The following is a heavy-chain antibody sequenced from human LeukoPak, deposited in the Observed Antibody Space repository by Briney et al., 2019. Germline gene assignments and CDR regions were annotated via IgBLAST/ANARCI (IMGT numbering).Heavy chain of an antibody. CDR3: AKGTSGSYFDY. D-gene: IGHD1-26*01. CDR1: GGTFSSYA. CDR2: IIPSFGTA. Sequence: ASVKVSCKASGGTFSSYAISWVRQAPGQGLEWMGGIIPSFGTANYAQTFQGRVTITADESTSTFYMDLSSLRSEDTAVYYCAKGTSGSYFDYWGQGTLVTVSS. J-gene: IGHJ4*02. V-gene: IGHV1-69*13.